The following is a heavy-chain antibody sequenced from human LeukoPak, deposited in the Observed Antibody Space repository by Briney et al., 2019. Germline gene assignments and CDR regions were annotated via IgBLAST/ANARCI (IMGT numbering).Heavy chain of an antibody. CDR1: GGTFSSYA. CDR2: IIPIFGTA. J-gene: IGHJ5*02. Sequence: SVKVSCKASGGTFSSYAISWVRQAPGQGLEWMGGIIPIFGTANYAQKFQGRVTITTDESTSTAYMELSSLRSEDTAVYYCASTIYCSSTSCTRGSYWFDPWGQGTLVTVSS. D-gene: IGHD2-2*01. V-gene: IGHV1-69*05. CDR3: ASTIYCSSTSCTRGSYWFDP.